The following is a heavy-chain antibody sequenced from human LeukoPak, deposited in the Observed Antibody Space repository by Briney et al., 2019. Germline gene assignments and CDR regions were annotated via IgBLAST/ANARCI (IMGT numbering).Heavy chain of an antibody. D-gene: IGHD3-22*01. Sequence: ASVKVSCKTSGYTFTNYGMHWVRQAPRQSLEWMGWINTGNGNTKSSQKFQDRVTLTRDTSPSTAYMELNSLSSEDTAVYYCARVPLHDASGRYYPHWGQGTLVTVSS. CDR1: GYTFTNYG. V-gene: IGHV1-3*04. CDR2: INTGNGNT. CDR3: ARVPLHDASGRYYPH. J-gene: IGHJ1*01.